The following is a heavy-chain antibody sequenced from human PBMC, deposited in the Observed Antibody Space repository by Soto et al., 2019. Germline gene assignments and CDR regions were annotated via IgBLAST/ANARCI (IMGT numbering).Heavy chain of an antibody. V-gene: IGHV4-59*01. CDR2: IYYSGST. J-gene: IGHJ6*02. D-gene: IGHD3-9*01. CDR3: ARAGYYDILTGYGMDF. CDR1: GGSISSYY. Sequence: SETLSLTCTVSGGSISSYYWSWIRQPPGKGLEWIGYIYYSGSTNYNPSLKSRVTISVDTSKNQFSLKLSSVTAADTAVYYCARAGYYDILTGYGMDFWGQGTTVTVS.